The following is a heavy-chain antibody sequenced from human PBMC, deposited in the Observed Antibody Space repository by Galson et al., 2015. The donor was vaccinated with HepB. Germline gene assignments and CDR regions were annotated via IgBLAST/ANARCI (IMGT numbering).Heavy chain of an antibody. J-gene: IGHJ6*02. CDR1: GASFSGYY. D-gene: IGHD5-24*01. CDR2: ISHSGST. V-gene: IGHV4-34*01. Sequence: ETLSLTCAVYGASFSGYYWSWIRQPPGKGLEWIGEISHSGSTNYNPSLKSRVTLSVDTSKKEFSLKVNSVTAADTAVYYCASLPEKDGYGMDVWGQGTTVTVSS. CDR3: ASLPEKDGYGMDV.